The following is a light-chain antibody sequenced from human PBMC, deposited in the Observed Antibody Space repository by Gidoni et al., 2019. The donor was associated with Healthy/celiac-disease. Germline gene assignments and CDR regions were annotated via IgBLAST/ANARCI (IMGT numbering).Light chain of an antibody. CDR3: QQRSNWPPG. CDR2: DAS. Sequence: EIVLTQSPATLSLSPGERATLSCRASQSVSSYLAWYQQKPGQAPRLLIDDASNRATCIPARFSGSGSGTDFTLTISSLEPEDFAVYYCQQRSNWPPGFGPGTKVEIK. J-gene: IGKJ3*01. V-gene: IGKV3-11*01. CDR1: QSVSSY.